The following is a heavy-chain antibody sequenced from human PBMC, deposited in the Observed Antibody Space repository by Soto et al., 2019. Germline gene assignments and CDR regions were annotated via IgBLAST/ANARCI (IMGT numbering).Heavy chain of an antibody. Sequence: SVKVSCKASGGTFSSYAISWVRQAPGQGLEWMGGIIPIFGTANYAQKFQGRVIIERDTSASTAYMELSSLRSEDTAVYYCARGGYFDSSNYLAYWGLGTLVTVSS. CDR3: ARGGYFDSSNYLAY. CDR1: GGTFSSYA. V-gene: IGHV1-69*05. D-gene: IGHD3-22*01. J-gene: IGHJ4*02. CDR2: IIPIFGTA.